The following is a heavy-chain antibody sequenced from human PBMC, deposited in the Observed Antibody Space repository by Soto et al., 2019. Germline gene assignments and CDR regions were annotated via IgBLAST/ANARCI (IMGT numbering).Heavy chain of an antibody. CDR1: GYTFSNYG. V-gene: IGHV1-18*03. CDR3: ASRAGQLPYYFDY. J-gene: IGHJ4*02. D-gene: IGHD6-6*01. Sequence: ASVKVSCKASGYTFSNYGFTWLRQAPGQGLEWMGWISASKGNTNYAQKFQGRVTLTRDTSTSTAYMELRSLKSGDMAVYYCASRAGQLPYYFDYWGQGTQVTVSS. CDR2: ISASKGNT.